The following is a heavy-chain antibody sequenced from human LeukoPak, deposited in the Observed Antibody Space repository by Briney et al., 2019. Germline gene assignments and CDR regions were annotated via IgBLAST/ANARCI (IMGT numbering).Heavy chain of an antibody. CDR1: GYTFSSYG. Sequence: SVKVSCKASGYTFSSYGISWVRQAPGQGLEWMGGIIPIFGTANYAQKFQGRVTITADESTSTAYMELSSLRSEDTAVYYCASPGAGVGYCSSTSCYWDYWGQGTLVTVSS. D-gene: IGHD2-2*01. J-gene: IGHJ4*02. CDR2: IIPIFGTA. V-gene: IGHV1-69*13. CDR3: ASPGAGVGYCSSTSCYWDY.